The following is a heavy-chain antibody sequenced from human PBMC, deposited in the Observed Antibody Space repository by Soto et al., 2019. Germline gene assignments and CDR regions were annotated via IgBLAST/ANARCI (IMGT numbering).Heavy chain of an antibody. CDR2: VNPIDGST. D-gene: IGHD1-26*01. V-gene: IGHV1-46*01. CDR3: ARSEWELDY. Sequence: ASVKVSCKASGYTFTSYYMHWVRQAPGQGLEWMGIVNPIDGSTSYPQKFQGRVTMTRETSTSTVYMELSSLRSEDTAVYYCARSEWELDYWGQGTLVTVSS. CDR1: GYTFTSYY. J-gene: IGHJ4*02.